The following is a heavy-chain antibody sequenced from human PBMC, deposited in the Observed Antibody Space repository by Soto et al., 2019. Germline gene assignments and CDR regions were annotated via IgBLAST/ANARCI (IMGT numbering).Heavy chain of an antibody. J-gene: IGHJ4*02. CDR2: IYYSGST. Sequence: SETLSLTCTVSGGPISSGDYYWSWIRQPPGKGLEWIGYIYYSGSTYYNPSLKSRVTISVDTSKNQFSLKLSSVTAADTAVYYCARVALPGYYDSSGSYYFDYWGQGTLVTVSS. CDR3: ARVALPGYYDSSGSYYFDY. CDR1: GGPISSGDYY. V-gene: IGHV4-30-4*01. D-gene: IGHD3-22*01.